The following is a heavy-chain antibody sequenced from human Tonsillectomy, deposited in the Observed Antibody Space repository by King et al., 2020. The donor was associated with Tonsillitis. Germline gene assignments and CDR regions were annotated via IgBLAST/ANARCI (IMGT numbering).Heavy chain of an antibody. J-gene: IGHJ2*01. Sequence: QLQESGSGLVKPSQTLSLTCAVSGGSISSGGYSWTWIRQPPGKDLEWIGYIYHSGNTYYNPSLKSRVFISVDRSKNQVSLKLTSVTAADTAVYYCARGDWYFDLWGRGTLVTVSS. CDR2: IYHSGNT. V-gene: IGHV4-30-2*01. D-gene: IGHD3-10*01. CDR3: ARGDWYFDL. CDR1: GGSISSGGYS.